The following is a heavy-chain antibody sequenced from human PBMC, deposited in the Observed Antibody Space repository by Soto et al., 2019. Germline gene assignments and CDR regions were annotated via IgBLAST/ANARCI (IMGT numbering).Heavy chain of an antibody. CDR2: IYSGGST. CDR1: TFPVSSNH. V-gene: IGHV3-53*01. CDR3: ARVAGANYYYGMDV. Sequence: EVQLVESGGGLIQPGGSLRLSCAASTFPVSSNHMSWVRQAPGKGLGWVSLIYSGGSTYYADSVKGRFTISRDNSKNTLFLQMNSLRAEDTAVYYCARVAGANYYYGMDVWGQGTTVTVSS. J-gene: IGHJ6*02.